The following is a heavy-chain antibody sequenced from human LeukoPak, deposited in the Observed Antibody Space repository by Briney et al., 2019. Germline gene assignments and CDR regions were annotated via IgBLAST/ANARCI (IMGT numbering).Heavy chain of an antibody. Sequence: ASETLSLTCTVSGGSISSGGYYWSWIRQHPGKGLEWIGSIYYRGNTYYNPSLKSRVTISADTSKNQFSLKVTSVTAADTAVYYCARASSGYYWDFDYWGQGTLVTVSS. J-gene: IGHJ4*02. D-gene: IGHD3-22*01. CDR2: IYYRGNT. CDR1: GGSISSGGYY. V-gene: IGHV4-39*01. CDR3: ARASSGYYWDFDY.